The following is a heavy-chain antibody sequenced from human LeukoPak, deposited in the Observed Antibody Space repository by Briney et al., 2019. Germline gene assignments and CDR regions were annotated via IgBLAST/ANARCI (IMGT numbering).Heavy chain of an antibody. Sequence: PGGSLRLSCAASGFDLHTYEMNWVRQAPGKGLEWIADITIRGHTKNYADSVKGRFTISRDSARTSLYLQMNSLRVEDTGVYFCARGDPHADLWGQGTLVTVSS. J-gene: IGHJ5*02. V-gene: IGHV3-48*03. CDR3: ARGDPHADL. CDR2: ITIRGHTK. CDR1: GFDLHTYE.